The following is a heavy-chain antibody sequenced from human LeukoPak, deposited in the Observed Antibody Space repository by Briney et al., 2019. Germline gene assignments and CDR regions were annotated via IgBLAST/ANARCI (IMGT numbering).Heavy chain of an antibody. CDR2: ISGSGGST. D-gene: IGHD3-22*01. V-gene: IGHV3-23*01. Sequence: GGSLRLSCAASGFTFSSYAMSWVRQAPGKGLEWVSAISGSGGSTYYADSVKGRFTISRDNSKNTMYLQMNSLRAEDTAIYYCAKRSSTSSGYFDLWGWGTLVTVSS. CDR3: AKRSSTSSGYFDL. CDR1: GFTFSSYA. J-gene: IGHJ4*02.